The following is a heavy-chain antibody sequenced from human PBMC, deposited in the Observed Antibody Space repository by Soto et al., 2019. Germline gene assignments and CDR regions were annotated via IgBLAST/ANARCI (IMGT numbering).Heavy chain of an antibody. V-gene: IGHV3-7*05. J-gene: IGHJ5*02. CDR3: ARKDYYYETSNAGWFDP. CDR1: GFIFSSSW. CDR2: IKPDGSEE. Sequence: GGSLRLSCAASGFIFSSSWMTWVRQAPGKGLEWVATIKPDGSEEYYMESVKGRFAVSRDNAQNSLYLQMSSLRADDTAVYYCARKDYYYETSNAGWFDPWGQGTLVTVSS. D-gene: IGHD3-22*01.